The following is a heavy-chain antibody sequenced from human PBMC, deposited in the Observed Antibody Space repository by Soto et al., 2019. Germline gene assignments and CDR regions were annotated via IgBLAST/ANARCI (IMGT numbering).Heavy chain of an antibody. J-gene: IGHJ4*02. CDR1: GASVSTDVYY. CDR2: IDNSGST. Sequence: QVQLYESGPEMVQPSPTLSLSCTVSGASVSTDVYYWTWIRQHPGKGLEWIGYIDNSGSTHYNPSLTGRVDISVDTSKNQLSLGLRALTAADTAFYYCAGAVSDLDVRRCRTSYFDQWGQGILVTVSS. V-gene: IGHV4-31*03. CDR3: AGAVSDLDVRRCRTSYFDQ. D-gene: IGHD2-21*02.